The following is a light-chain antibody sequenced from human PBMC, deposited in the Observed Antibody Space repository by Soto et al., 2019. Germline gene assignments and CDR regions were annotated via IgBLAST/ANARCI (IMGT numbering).Light chain of an antibody. CDR3: QSYDSSLSGYV. V-gene: IGLV1-40*01. CDR2: ENN. CDR1: SGTIGAGYE. Sequence: QSVLTQPPSVSEAPGQRVTISCTGSSGTIGAGYEAHWYQQVPGTAPKLLIYENNNRPSGVPDRFSGSKSGTSASLAITGLQAEDEAEYYCQSYDSSLSGYVFGTGTKLTAL. J-gene: IGLJ1*01.